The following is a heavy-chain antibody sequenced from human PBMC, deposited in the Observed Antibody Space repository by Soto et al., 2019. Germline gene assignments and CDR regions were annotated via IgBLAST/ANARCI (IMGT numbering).Heavy chain of an antibody. CDR2: ISANGASI. D-gene: IGHD3-22*01. J-gene: IGHJ5*02. V-gene: IGHV3-23*01. CDR1: GFTLRDHA. Sequence: GGSLRLSCVGSGFTLRDHAMRWVRQAPGRGLEWVSAISANGASIQHADSVKGRFSVSRDNAKNTVYLQMDNLRTEDSAVYYCAKDRYYDTPGWFDPWGQGSRVTVS. CDR3: AKDRYYDTPGWFDP.